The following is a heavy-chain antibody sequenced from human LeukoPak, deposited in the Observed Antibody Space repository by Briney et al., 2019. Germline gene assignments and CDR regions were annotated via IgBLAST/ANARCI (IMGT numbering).Heavy chain of an antibody. CDR1: GGSFSGYY. CDR3: ARDPGTDGMDV. Sequence: PSETLSLTCAVYGGSFSGYYWSWIRQPPGKGLEWIGEINHSGSTNYNPSLKSRVTISVDTSKNHFSLKLSSVTAADTAVYYCARDPGTDGMDVWGQGTTVTVSS. V-gene: IGHV4-34*01. CDR2: INHSGST. J-gene: IGHJ6*02.